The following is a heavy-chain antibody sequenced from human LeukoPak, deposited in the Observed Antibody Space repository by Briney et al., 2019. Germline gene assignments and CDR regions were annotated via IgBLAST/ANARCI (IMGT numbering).Heavy chain of an antibody. CDR3: AKDIAPAYYYDSGGYPHPRYYGMDV. D-gene: IGHD3-22*01. V-gene: IGHV3-30-3*01. Sequence: PGGSLRLSCAASGFTFSTYAMHWVRQAPGKGLEWVAVISNDGANNYYADSVKGRFTLSRDNPKNTLYLQMNSLRAEDTALYYCAKDIAPAYYYDSGGYPHPRYYGMDVWGQGTTVTVSS. CDR2: ISNDGANN. CDR1: GFTFSTYA. J-gene: IGHJ6*02.